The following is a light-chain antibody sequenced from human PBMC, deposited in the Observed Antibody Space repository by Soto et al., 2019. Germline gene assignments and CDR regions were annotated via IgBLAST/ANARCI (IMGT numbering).Light chain of an antibody. J-gene: IGKJ1*01. CDR3: QQYGSSGT. CDR2: GAS. Sequence: EIVLTQSPGTLSLSPGGRATLSCRASQSVSNNYLAWYQQKPGQAPRLLIYGASNRATGIPDRFSGSGSGTDFTLTISRLEPEDFAVYYCQQYGSSGTVGQGTKVDSK. V-gene: IGKV3-20*01. CDR1: QSVSNNY.